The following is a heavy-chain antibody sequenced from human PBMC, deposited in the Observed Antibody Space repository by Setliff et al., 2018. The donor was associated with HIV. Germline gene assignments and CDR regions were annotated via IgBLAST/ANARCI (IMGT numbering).Heavy chain of an antibody. V-gene: IGHV1-2*02. CDR2: INPNNGGT. CDR3: ARDYYDSSGYIFFPVIPDY. J-gene: IGHJ4*02. Sequence: ASVKVSCKASGYTFTGYYMHWVRQAPGQGLERMGWINPNNGGTNYAQKFQGSVTMTRDTSISTAYMELSRLISDDTAVYSCARDYYDSSGYIFFPVIPDYWGPGTLVTVSS. CDR1: GYTFTGYY. D-gene: IGHD3-22*01.